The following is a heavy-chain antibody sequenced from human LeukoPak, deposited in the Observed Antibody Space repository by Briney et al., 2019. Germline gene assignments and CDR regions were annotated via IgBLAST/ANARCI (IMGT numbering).Heavy chain of an antibody. V-gene: IGHV3-23*01. J-gene: IGHJ3*01. CDR1: GFTFSSYG. CDR2: TSGSGGST. D-gene: IGHD2-21*01. CDR3: AKSGDVLAYDG. Sequence: GGSLRLSCVASGFTFSSYGMSWVRQAPGKGLQWVSATSGSGGSTYYADSVRGRFTISRDNSKNTVYLQMNSLRAEDTAIYYCAKSGDVLAYDGWGQGTMVTVSS.